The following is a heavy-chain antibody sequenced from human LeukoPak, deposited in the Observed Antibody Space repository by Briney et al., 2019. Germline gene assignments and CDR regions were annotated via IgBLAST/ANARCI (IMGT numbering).Heavy chain of an antibody. J-gene: IGHJ4*02. V-gene: IGHV1-2*02. CDR2: INPNSGGT. D-gene: IGHD3-22*01. CDR1: GYTFTGYY. Sequence: ASVKVSCKASGYTFTGYYIHWVRQAPGQGLEWMGWINPNSGGTNYAQKFQGRVTMTRDTSISTAYMELSRLRSDDTAVYYCAREYYDRTPTHYFDYWGQGTLVTVSS. CDR3: AREYYDRTPTHYFDY.